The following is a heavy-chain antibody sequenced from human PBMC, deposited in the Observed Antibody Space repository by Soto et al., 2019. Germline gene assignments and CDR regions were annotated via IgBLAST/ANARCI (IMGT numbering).Heavy chain of an antibody. CDR1: GGSFSGYY. CDR3: ARGRGVGATQRDFDY. CDR2: INHSGST. Sequence: QVQLQKWGAGLLTPSETLSLTCAVYGGSFSGYYWSWIRQHPGKGLEWIGDINHSGSTNYNPSLKSRVTISVDTSKNKFSLKLSSVTAADTAVYYCARGRGVGATQRDFDYWGQGSLVTVS. V-gene: IGHV4-34*01. D-gene: IGHD1-26*01. J-gene: IGHJ4*02.